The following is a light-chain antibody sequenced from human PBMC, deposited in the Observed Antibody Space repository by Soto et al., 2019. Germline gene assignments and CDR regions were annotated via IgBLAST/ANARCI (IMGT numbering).Light chain of an antibody. J-gene: IGKJ1*01. CDR3: QQYNNSPPRT. V-gene: IGKV3-15*01. CDR2: GAS. CDR1: QGVGTN. Sequence: EIEMTHSPATISVSPGERVTLSCRASQGVGTNLAWYQQKFGQAPRLLIYGASVRATGVPARFRGSGSGTEFSLTISSLQSEDFAVYYCQQYNNSPPRTFGQGTKVDIK.